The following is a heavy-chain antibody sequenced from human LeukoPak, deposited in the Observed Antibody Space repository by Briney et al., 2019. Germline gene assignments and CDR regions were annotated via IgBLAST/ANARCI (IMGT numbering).Heavy chain of an antibody. CDR3: ARAFTMAYDY. D-gene: IGHD3-10*01. CDR1: GGSFSGYY. J-gene: IGHJ4*02. Sequence: PSETLSLTCPVYGGSFSGYYWSWIRQPPGKGLEWIGEINHSGSTNYNPSLKSRVTISVDTSKNQFSLKLSSVTAADTAVYYCARAFTMAYDYWGQGTLVTVSS. V-gene: IGHV4-34*01. CDR2: INHSGST.